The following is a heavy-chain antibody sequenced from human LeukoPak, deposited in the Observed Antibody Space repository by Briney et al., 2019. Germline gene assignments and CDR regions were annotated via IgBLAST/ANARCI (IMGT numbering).Heavy chain of an antibody. CDR2: TNSDGTTT. J-gene: IGHJ6*02. D-gene: IGHD6-13*01. V-gene: IGHV3-74*01. Sequence: GGSLRLSCAASGFTFSSSWMHWVRQSPGKGLVWVSRTNSDGTTTNYADSVKGRFTISRDNAKNSLYLQMNGLRAEDTAVYYCAREIPQQLVAMDVWGQGTTVTVSS. CDR3: AREIPQQLVAMDV. CDR1: GFTFSSSW.